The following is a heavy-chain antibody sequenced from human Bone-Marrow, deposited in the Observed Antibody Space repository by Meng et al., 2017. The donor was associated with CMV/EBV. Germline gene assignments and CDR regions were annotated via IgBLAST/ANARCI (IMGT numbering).Heavy chain of an antibody. CDR3: ARCALDYYDSSGYYSVGWDSFDY. CDR1: GFTFDDYA. CDR2: ISWNSGSI. J-gene: IGHJ4*02. Sequence: SLKISCAASGFTFDDYAMHWVRQAPGKGLEWVSGISWNSGSIGYADSVKGRFTISRDNAKNSLYLQMNSLRAEDTAVYYCARCALDYYDSSGYYSVGWDSFDYCGQGTLVTVSS. D-gene: IGHD3-22*01. V-gene: IGHV3-9*01.